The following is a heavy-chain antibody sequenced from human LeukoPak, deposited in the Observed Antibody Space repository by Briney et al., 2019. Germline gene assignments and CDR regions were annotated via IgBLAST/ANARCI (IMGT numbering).Heavy chain of an antibody. D-gene: IGHD3-10*01. CDR1: GGSISGYY. CDR3: ARRARVMVRGYYFDY. CDR2: INHSGST. V-gene: IGHV4-34*01. Sequence: PSETLSLTCTVSGGSISGYYWSWIRQPPGKGLEWIGEINHSGSTNYNPSLKSRVTISVDTSKNQFSLKLSSVTAADTAVYYCARRARVMVRGYYFDYWAQGTLVTVSS. J-gene: IGHJ4*02.